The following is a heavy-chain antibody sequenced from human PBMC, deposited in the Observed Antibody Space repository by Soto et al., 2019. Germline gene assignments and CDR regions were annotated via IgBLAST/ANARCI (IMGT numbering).Heavy chain of an antibody. CDR2: INDSGNI. J-gene: IGHJ6*03. Sequence: QVQLQQWGAGLLKPSETLSLTCAVYGGSFSGYQWTWIRQTPGKGLEWIGEINDSGNINYNPSLKSRVTIFLDTPKKQISLKLSSGTAADTAVYFCARGLILCFGELSRRGGYYYYMDVWGKGTTVTVSS. V-gene: IGHV4-34*01. CDR1: GGSFSGYQ. D-gene: IGHD3-10*01. CDR3: ARGLILCFGELSRRGGYYYYMDV.